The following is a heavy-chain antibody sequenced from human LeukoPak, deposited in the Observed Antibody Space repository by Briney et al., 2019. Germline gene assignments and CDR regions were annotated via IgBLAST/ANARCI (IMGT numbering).Heavy chain of an antibody. Sequence: PGGSLRLSCAASGFTLSSYAMSWVRQPPGKGLEWIGEIYHSGNINSNPSLTSRVTISLDESKNQFSLKVTSVTAADTAVYYCAGGHRHFYSYYFMDVWGKGTTVTVSS. J-gene: IGHJ6*03. CDR2: IYHSGNI. V-gene: IGHV4-4*02. D-gene: IGHD3-16*01. CDR3: AGGHRHFYSYYFMDV. CDR1: GFTLSSYAM.